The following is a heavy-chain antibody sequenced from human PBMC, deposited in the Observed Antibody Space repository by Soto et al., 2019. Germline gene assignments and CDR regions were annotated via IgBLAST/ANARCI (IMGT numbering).Heavy chain of an antibody. Sequence: GGSLRLSCAASGFTFSTYGMHWVRQAPGKGLEWVALIWSDGTNKYYADSVKGRFTISRDNSKKTLYLQMNSLRAEDTAVYYCVRVFDKYYFDLWGQGNMVTVS. CDR1: GFTFSTYG. CDR3: VRVFDKYYFDL. V-gene: IGHV3-33*01. CDR2: IWSDGTNK. J-gene: IGHJ4*02. D-gene: IGHD3-9*01.